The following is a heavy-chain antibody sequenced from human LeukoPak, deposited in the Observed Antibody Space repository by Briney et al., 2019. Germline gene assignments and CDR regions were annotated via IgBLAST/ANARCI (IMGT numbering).Heavy chain of an antibody. CDR3: ARDRTMVRGVTQEIDY. CDR2: ISAYNGNT. V-gene: IGHV1-18*01. CDR1: GYTFTSYG. J-gene: IGHJ4*02. D-gene: IGHD3-10*01. Sequence: GASVKVSCKASGYTFTSYGISWVRQAPGQGLEWMGWISAYNGNTNYAQKLQGRVTMTTDTSTSTAYMELRSLRSDDTAMYYCARDRTMVRGVTQEIDYWGQGTLVTVSS.